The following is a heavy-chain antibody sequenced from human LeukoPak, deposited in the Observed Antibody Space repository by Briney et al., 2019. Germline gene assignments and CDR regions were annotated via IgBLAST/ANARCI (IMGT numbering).Heavy chain of an antibody. CDR2: IYYTGST. J-gene: IGHJ4*02. CDR1: VGSINNYW. CDR3: VRYYCPNGVCSGFDH. Sequence: SESLSLTRAVSVGSINNYWWSCVPQPSRKGLEGGGYIYYTGSTNYNPSLKSRVTMSVDTSKIQCSLKLSSVTTADTAVYFCVRYYCPNGVCSGFDHWGQGTLVTVSS. D-gene: IGHD2-8*01. V-gene: IGHV4-59*01.